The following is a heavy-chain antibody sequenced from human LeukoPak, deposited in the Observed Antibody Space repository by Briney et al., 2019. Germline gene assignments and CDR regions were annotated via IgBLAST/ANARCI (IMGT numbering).Heavy chain of an antibody. D-gene: IGHD6-6*01. CDR1: GGSISSGGYY. V-gene: IGHV4-30-2*01. CDR2: IYHSGST. Sequence: PSQTLSLTCTVSGGSISSGGYYWSWIRQPPGKGLEWIGYIYHSGSTYYNPSLKSRVTISVDRSKNQFSLKLSSVTAADTAVYYCARGGQLGRDYWGQGTLVTVSS. J-gene: IGHJ4*02. CDR3: ARGGQLGRDY.